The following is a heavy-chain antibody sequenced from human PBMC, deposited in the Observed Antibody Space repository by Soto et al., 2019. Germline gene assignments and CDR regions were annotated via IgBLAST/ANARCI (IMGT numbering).Heavy chain of an antibody. J-gene: IGHJ4*02. Sequence: QVQLVQSGAEVKKPGTSVKVSCKASGYTFTSNGISWVRQAPGQGLEWMGWISTYNGNTNYAPKLQGRVTMNRDTSTRIAYMELRDLRSDDTAVYYCARDGYGDYGYWGQGSLVTVSS. CDR2: ISTYNGNT. CDR1: GYTFTSNG. CDR3: ARDGYGDYGY. V-gene: IGHV1-18*01. D-gene: IGHD4-17*01.